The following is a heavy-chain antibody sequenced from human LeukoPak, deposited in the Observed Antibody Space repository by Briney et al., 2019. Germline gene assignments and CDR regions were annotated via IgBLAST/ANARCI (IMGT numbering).Heavy chain of an antibody. V-gene: IGHV1-18*01. D-gene: IGHD3-10*01. CDR3: ARDELLAPLCLFDC. CDR1: GYTFTTNC. Sequence: AAVKVSSNTSGYTFTTNCDSWGRQAPAQGLEWMSWVIGYTGSTNYTQRFQGRVTMTIDTSKNKVYIELKTVRSEDTAVYYCARDELLAPLCLFDCWGQGTLVTVS. CDR2: VIGYTGST. J-gene: IGHJ4*02.